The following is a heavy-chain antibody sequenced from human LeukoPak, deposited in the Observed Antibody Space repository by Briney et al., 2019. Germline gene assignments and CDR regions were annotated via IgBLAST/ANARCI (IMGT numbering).Heavy chain of an antibody. CDR3: ARSGGTESGNYERATLDY. D-gene: IGHD1-26*01. V-gene: IGHV6-1*01. CDR1: GDSVSINGAA. J-gene: IGHJ4*02. Sequence: SQTLSLTCDISGDSVSINGAACNWIRQSPSRGLEWLGRTYYRSKWYNDYAVPLESRMTINADTSKNHFSLQLNSVTPDDTAVYYCARSGGTESGNYERATLDYWGQGTLVTVSS. CDR2: TYYRSKWYN.